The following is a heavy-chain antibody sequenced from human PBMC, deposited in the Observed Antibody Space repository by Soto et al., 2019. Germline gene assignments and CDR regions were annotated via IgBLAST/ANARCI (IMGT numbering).Heavy chain of an antibody. CDR3: TRRYGYYFDY. D-gene: IGHD4-17*01. V-gene: IGHV4-59*08. J-gene: IGHJ4*02. CDR1: GGSISSYY. CDR2: IYYSGST. Sequence: SETLSLTCTVSGGSISSYYWSWIRQPPGKGLEWIGYIYYSGSTNYNPSLKSRVTISVDTSKNQLSLKLSSVTAADTAVYYCTRRYGYYFDYWGQGTLVTVSS.